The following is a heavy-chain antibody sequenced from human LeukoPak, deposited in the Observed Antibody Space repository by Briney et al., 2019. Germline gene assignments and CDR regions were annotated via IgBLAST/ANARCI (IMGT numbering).Heavy chain of an antibody. Sequence: ETLSLTCTVSGGSISSSNYFWGWIRQPPGKGLEWIGSIYYSGSTYYNPSLKSRVTISVDTSKNQFSLNLNSVTAADTAVYYCARLSSSWILDYWGQGTLVTVSS. CDR3: ARLSSSWILDY. CDR1: GGSISSSNYF. D-gene: IGHD6-13*01. J-gene: IGHJ4*02. V-gene: IGHV4-39*01. CDR2: IYYSGST.